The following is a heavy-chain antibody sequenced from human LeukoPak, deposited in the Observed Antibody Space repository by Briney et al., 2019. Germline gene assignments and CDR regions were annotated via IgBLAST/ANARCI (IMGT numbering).Heavy chain of an antibody. CDR2: MNPNSGNT. J-gene: IGHJ6*04. D-gene: IGHD3-10*01. V-gene: IGHV1-8*01. Sequence: GASVKASCKPSGYTFTSYDINWVRQATGQGLEWMGWMNPNSGNTGYAQKFQGRVTMTRNTSKSTAYMELTSIRSEDTAVYYCARGSPQLLWFGEITMDVWGKGTTVTVSS. CDR1: GYTFTSYD. CDR3: ARGSPQLLWFGEITMDV.